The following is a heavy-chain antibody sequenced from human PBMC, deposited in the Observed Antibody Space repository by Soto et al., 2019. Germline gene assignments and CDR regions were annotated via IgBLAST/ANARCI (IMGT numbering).Heavy chain of an antibody. CDR1: GYTFTGYY. J-gene: IGHJ6*02. V-gene: IGHV1-2*02. CDR2: INPNSGGT. Sequence: GASVKVSCKASGYTFTGYYMHWVRQAPGQGLEWMGWINPNSGGTNYAQKFQVRVTMTRDTSISTAYMELSRLRSDDTAVYYCARDPRGYYYGMDVWGQGTTVTVSS. CDR3: ARDPRGYYYGMDV. D-gene: IGHD3-10*01.